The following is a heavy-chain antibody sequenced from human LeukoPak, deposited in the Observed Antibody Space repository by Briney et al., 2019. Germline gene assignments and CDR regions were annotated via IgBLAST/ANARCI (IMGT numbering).Heavy chain of an antibody. CDR3: ARVGYCSSTSCPFDC. CDR1: GGSISSGGYS. V-gene: IGHV4-30-2*01. Sequence: PSQTLSLTCAVSGGSISSGGYSWSWIRQPPGKGLEWIGYIYHSGSTYYNPSLKSRVTISVDRSKNQSSLKLSSVTAADTAVYYCARVGYCSSTSCPFDCWGQGTLVTVSS. CDR2: IYHSGST. J-gene: IGHJ4*02. D-gene: IGHD2-2*01.